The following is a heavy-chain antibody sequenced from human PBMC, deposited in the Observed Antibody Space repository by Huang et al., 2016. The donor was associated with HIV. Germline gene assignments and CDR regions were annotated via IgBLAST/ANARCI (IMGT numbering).Heavy chain of an antibody. Sequence: QVQLVQSGAEVKKPGASVKVSCKASGFNFNNYDFNWVRQASGQGLEGMGRINPKRGNTGYAQKFQGRVTITRNTSITTAYMELRSLRSEDTAVYYCARARGFLYDSTGYYSRYYFDSWGQGTLVTISS. D-gene: IGHD3-22*01. CDR2: INPKRGNT. CDR3: ARARGFLYDSTGYYSRYYFDS. J-gene: IGHJ4*02. V-gene: IGHV1-8*03. CDR1: GFNFNNYD.